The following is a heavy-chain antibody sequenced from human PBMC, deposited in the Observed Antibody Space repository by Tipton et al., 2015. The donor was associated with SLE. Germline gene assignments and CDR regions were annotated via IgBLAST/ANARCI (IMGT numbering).Heavy chain of an antibody. Sequence: QLVQSGGGLVQPGGSLRLSCAASGFTVSTNYMSWVRQAPGKGLEWVSVIYSGGSTSYADFVRDRFTISRDSLKNTVYLQMNSLRAEDTAMYFCARDSDYDFWRGHLDAFDMWGQGTMVTVSS. CDR2: IYSGGST. CDR3: ARDSDYDFWRGHLDAFDM. D-gene: IGHD3-3*01. CDR1: GFTVSTNY. J-gene: IGHJ3*02. V-gene: IGHV3-53*04.